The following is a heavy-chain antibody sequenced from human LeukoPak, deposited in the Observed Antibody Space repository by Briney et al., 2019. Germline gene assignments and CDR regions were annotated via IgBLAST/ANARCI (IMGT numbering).Heavy chain of an antibody. D-gene: IGHD1-26*01. Sequence: GGSLRLSCAASGFTFSSYAMSWVRQAPGKGLGWVSGISGTGGGTYYADSVKGRFTISRDNSKNTLYLQMNSLRAEDTALYYCAKRRIVGTTRDAFDIWGQGTMVTVSS. CDR2: ISGTGGGT. J-gene: IGHJ3*02. CDR3: AKRRIVGTTRDAFDI. V-gene: IGHV3-23*01. CDR1: GFTFSSYA.